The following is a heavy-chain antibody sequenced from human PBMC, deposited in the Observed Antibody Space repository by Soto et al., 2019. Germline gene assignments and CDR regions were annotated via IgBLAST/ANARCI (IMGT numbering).Heavy chain of an antibody. D-gene: IGHD3-10*01. CDR2: INHSGST. J-gene: IGHJ6*03. CDR1: GGSFSGYY. Sequence: SETLSLTCAVYGGSFSGYYWSWIRQPPGKGLEWIGEINHSGSTNYNPSLKSRVTISVDTSKNQFSLKLSSVTAADTAVYYCARSLKLLWFGELPRGYYYMDVWGKGTTVTVSS. V-gene: IGHV4-34*01. CDR3: ARSLKLLWFGELPRGYYYMDV.